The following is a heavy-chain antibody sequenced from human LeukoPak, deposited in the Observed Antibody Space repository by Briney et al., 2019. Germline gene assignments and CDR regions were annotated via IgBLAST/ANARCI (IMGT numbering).Heavy chain of an antibody. CDR2: IYHSGST. D-gene: IGHD2-2*01. Sequence: SETLSLTCTVSGGSISSYYWSWIRQPPGKGLEWIGYIYHSGSTNYNPSLKSRVTISVDTSKNQFSLKLSSVTAADTAVYYCARGTVVPAAVWFDPWGQGTLVTVSS. CDR3: ARGTVVPAAVWFDP. CDR1: GGSISSYY. J-gene: IGHJ5*02. V-gene: IGHV4-59*01.